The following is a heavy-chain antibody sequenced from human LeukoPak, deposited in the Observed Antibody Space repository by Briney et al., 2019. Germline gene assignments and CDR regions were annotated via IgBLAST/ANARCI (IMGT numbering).Heavy chain of an antibody. D-gene: IGHD5-24*01. CDR2: ISYDGSNK. J-gene: IGHJ4*02. CDR1: GFTFSSYA. V-gene: IGHV3-30*01. CDR3: AREGRGGYNLDY. Sequence: TGGSLRLSCAASGFTFSSYAMHWVRQAPGKGLEWVAVISYDGSNKYYADSVKGRFTISRDNSKNTLYLQMNSLGAEDTAVYYCAREGRGGYNLDYWGQGTLVTVSS.